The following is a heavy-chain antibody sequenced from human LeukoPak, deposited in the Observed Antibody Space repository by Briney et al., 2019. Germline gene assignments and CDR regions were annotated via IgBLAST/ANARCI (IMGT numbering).Heavy chain of an antibody. CDR3: ARHASTHYFDS. Sequence: GGSLRFSCAASGFTFSSYAMSWVRQAPGKGLEWVAIIWFDGSGTYYADSVKGRVTFSRDNSKNTLYLQMNSLRAEDTAMYYCARHASTHYFDSWGQGTLVTVSS. J-gene: IGHJ4*02. CDR2: IWFDGSGT. D-gene: IGHD2/OR15-2a*01. V-gene: IGHV3-33*08. CDR1: GFTFSSYA.